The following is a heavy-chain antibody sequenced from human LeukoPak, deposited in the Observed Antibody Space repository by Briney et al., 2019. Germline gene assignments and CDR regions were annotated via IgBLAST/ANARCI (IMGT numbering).Heavy chain of an antibody. J-gene: IGHJ4*02. V-gene: IGHV1-18*01. D-gene: IGHD5-18*01. CDR1: GYTFTSYG. CDR2: ISAYNGNT. CDR3: ARVRDRRGYSYGYYFDY. Sequence: ASVKVSCKASGYTFTSYGISWVRQAPGQGLEWMGWISAYNGNTNYAQKLQGRVTMTTDTSTSTAYMELRSLRSDDTAVYYCARVRDRRGYSYGYYFDYWGQGTLITVSS.